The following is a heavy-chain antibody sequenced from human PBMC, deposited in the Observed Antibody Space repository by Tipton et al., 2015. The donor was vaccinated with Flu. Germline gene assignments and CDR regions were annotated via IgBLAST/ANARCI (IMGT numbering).Heavy chain of an antibody. CDR2: IRYDGTKN. V-gene: IGHV3-30*02. Sequence: SLRLSCVASGFSFINYGMHWVRQAPGKGLEWVAFIRYDGTKNYYSDSVKGRFTISRDKSKNTLYLQMNSLRPEDTAVYYCAKVPYDSSESYWGQGILVTISS. J-gene: IGHJ4*02. D-gene: IGHD3-22*01. CDR1: GFSFINYG. CDR3: AKVPYDSSESY.